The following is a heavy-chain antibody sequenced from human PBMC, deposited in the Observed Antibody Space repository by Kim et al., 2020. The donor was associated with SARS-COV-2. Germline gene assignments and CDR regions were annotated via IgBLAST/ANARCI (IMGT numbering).Heavy chain of an antibody. V-gene: IGHV6-1*01. D-gene: IGHD6-19*01. J-gene: IGHJ4*02. Sequence: YATSVQGRITINPDTSKNQFALQLNSVTPEDTAVYYCARDRQRAGTGVDYWGQGTLVTVSS. CDR3: ARDRQRAGTGVDY.